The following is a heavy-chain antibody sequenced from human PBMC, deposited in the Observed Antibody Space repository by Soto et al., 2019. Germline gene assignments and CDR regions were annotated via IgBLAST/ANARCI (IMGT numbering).Heavy chain of an antibody. CDR3: AHPRGYGVFDAYDI. D-gene: IGHD4-17*01. V-gene: IGHV3-23*01. CDR1: GFTFSTYA. J-gene: IGHJ3*02. CDR2: ISGSGTTT. Sequence: HPGGSLRLSCAASGFTFSTYAMSWVRQAPGKGLEWVSAISGSGTTTFYADSVQSRFTISRDNSMNTLYLQMNSLRIEDTAVYYCAHPRGYGVFDAYDIWGQGTMVTVSS.